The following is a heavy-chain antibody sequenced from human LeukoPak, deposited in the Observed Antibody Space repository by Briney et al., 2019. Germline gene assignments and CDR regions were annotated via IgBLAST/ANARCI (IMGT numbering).Heavy chain of an antibody. CDR1: GGSISSGSYY. V-gene: IGHV4-61*02. CDR2: IYTSGST. CDR3: ARLQYSSGWTDY. J-gene: IGHJ4*02. Sequence: SETLSLTCTISGGSISSGSYYWSWIRQPAGTGLEWIGRIYTSGSTNYNPSLKSRVTISVDTSKNQFSLKLSSVTAADTAVYYCARLQYSSGWTDYWGQGTLVTVSS. D-gene: IGHD6-19*01.